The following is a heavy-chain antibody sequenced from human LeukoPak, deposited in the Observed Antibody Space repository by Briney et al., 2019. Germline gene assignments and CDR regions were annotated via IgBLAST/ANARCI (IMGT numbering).Heavy chain of an antibody. Sequence: GGSLRLSCAASGFTVSSNYMSWVRQAPGKGLEWVSVIYSGGSTYYADSVKGRFTISRDNAKKSLYLQMDSLRAEDTAVYYCARESDSSGYYLDYWGQGTLVTVSS. J-gene: IGHJ4*02. CDR1: GFTVSSNY. CDR3: ARESDSSGYYLDY. V-gene: IGHV3-66*01. CDR2: IYSGGST. D-gene: IGHD3-22*01.